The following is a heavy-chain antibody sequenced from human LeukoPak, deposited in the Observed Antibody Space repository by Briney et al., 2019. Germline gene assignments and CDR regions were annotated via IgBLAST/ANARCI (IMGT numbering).Heavy chain of an antibody. CDR3: AKARTIAAAGGPFDY. Sequence: GGSLRLSCAASGFTFSGYAMSWVRQAPGKGLEWVSAISGSGGSTYYADSVKGRFTISRDNSKNTLYLQMNSLRAEDTAVYYCAKARTIAAAGGPFDYWGQGTLVTVSS. J-gene: IGHJ4*02. D-gene: IGHD6-13*01. CDR1: GFTFSGYA. CDR2: ISGSGGST. V-gene: IGHV3-23*01.